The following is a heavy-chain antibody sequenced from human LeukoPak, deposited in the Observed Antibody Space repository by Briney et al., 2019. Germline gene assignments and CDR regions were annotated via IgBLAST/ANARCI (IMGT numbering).Heavy chain of an antibody. CDR3: ARDLAYSRLDY. J-gene: IGHJ4*02. CDR1: GFTFSSYA. V-gene: IGHV3-23*01. D-gene: IGHD5-18*01. CDR2: ISGSGGST. Sequence: GGSLRLSCAASGFTFSSYAMNWVRQAPGKGLEWVSGISGSGGSTYYADSVKGRFTISRDNAENSLYLQMNSLRVEDTAFYYCARDLAYSRLDYWGQGMLVTVSS.